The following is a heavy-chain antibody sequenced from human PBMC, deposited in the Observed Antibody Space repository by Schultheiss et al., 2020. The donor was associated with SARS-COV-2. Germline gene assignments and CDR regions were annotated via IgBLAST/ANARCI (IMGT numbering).Heavy chain of an antibody. D-gene: IGHD3-10*01. CDR1: GFTFSSYA. CDR2: ISYDGSNK. J-gene: IGHJ4*02. Sequence: SCAASGFTFSSYAMHWVRQAPGKGLEWVAVISYDGSNKYYADSVKGRFTISRDNSKNTLYLQMNSLRAEDTAVYYCARDEIRGSGAYDYWGQGTLVTVSS. V-gene: IGHV3-30*01. CDR3: ARDEIRGSGAYDY.